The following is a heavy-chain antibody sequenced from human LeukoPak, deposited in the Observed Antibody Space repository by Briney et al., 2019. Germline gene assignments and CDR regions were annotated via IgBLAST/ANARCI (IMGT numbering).Heavy chain of an antibody. CDR2: ISSSSSYI. CDR3: ASLLITMVRGVIDY. CDR1: RFTFSSYS. Sequence: GGSLRLSCAASRFTFSSYSMNWVRQAPGKGLEWVSSISSSSSYIYYADSVKGRFTISRDNAKNSLYLQMNSLRAEDTAVYYCASLLITMVRGVIDYWGQGTLVTVSS. D-gene: IGHD3-10*01. V-gene: IGHV3-21*01. J-gene: IGHJ4*02.